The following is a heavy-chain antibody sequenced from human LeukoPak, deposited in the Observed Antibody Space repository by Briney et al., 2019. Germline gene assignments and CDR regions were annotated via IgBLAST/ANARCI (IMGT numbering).Heavy chain of an antibody. V-gene: IGHV3-21*01. D-gene: IGHD3-16*01. Sequence: GGSLRLSCAASGFTFSSYSMNWVRQAPGKGLEWVSSISSSSSYIYYADSVKGRFTISRDNAKNSLYLRMNSLRAGDTAVYYCARWSSRGGFDYWGQGTLVTVSS. CDR2: ISSSSSYI. CDR3: ARWSSRGGFDY. J-gene: IGHJ4*02. CDR1: GFTFSSYS.